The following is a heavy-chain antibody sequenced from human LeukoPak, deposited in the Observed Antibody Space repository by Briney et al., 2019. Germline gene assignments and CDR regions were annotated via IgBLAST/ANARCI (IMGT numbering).Heavy chain of an antibody. J-gene: IGHJ6*02. CDR3: ARPPGGVVGASFYYGMDV. Sequence: SETLSLTCTVSGGSISSYYWSWIRQPPGKGLEWIGYIYYSGSTNYNPSLKSRVTISVDTSKNQFSLKLSSVTAADTAVYYCARPPGGVVGASFYYGMDVWGQGTTVTVSS. D-gene: IGHD2-15*01. CDR1: GGSISSYY. V-gene: IGHV4-59*08. CDR2: IYYSGST.